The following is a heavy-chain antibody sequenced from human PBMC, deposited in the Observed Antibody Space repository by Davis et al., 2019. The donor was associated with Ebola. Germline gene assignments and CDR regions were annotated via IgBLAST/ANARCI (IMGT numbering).Heavy chain of an antibody. J-gene: IGHJ4*02. CDR3: ARGRPWLWVATPVRFDY. V-gene: IGHV1-46*01. CDR2: INPNDGRT. CDR1: GYTFTNYY. Sequence: ASAKVSCKASGYTFTNYYMHWVRQAPGQGLEWMGMINPNDGRTIYAQKFQNRVTITADESTSTAYMELSSLRSDDTAVYYCARGRPWLWVATPVRFDYWGQGTQVIVSS. D-gene: IGHD5-12*01.